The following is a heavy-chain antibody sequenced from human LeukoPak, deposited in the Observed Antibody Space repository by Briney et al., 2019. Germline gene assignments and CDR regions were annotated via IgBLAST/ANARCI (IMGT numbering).Heavy chain of an antibody. Sequence: GGSLRLSCAASGFTFIAYSMNWVRQAPGKGLEWVSSISSSSSYISYADSVKGRFTISRDNAKNSLYLQMNSLRAEGTAVYFCAKIGVRGSYHKSFDYWGQGTLVTVSS. CDR3: AKIGVRGSYHKSFDY. V-gene: IGHV3-21*01. J-gene: IGHJ4*02. D-gene: IGHD1-26*01. CDR1: GFTFIAYS. CDR2: ISSSSSYI.